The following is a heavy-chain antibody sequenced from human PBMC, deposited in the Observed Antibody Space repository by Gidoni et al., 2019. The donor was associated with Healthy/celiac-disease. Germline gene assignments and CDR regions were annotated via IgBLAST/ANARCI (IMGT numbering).Heavy chain of an antibody. CDR3: ARHVGYSSYYYDYGMDV. CDR2: IYYSGST. V-gene: IGHV4-39*01. CDR1: GGSISSSSYY. D-gene: IGHD4-4*01. J-gene: IGHJ6*02. Sequence: QLQLQESGPGLVKPSETLSLTCTVSGGSISSSSYYWGWIRQPPGKGLEWIGSIYYSGSTYYTPSLKIRVTISVDTSKNQFSLKLSSVTAADTAVYYCARHVGYSSYYYDYGMDVWGQGTTVTVSS.